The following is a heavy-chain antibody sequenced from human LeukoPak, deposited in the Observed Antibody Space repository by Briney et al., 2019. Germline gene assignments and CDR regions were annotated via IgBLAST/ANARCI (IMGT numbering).Heavy chain of an antibody. V-gene: IGHV3-9*01. D-gene: IGHD1-26*01. J-gene: IGHJ4*02. CDR2: ISWNSGSI. Sequence: GRSLRLSCAASGFTFDDYAMHWVRQAPGKGLEWVSGISWNSGSIGYADSVKGRFTISRDNAKNSLYLQMNSLRAEDTALYYCARDIYTWDSPGAFDYWGQGTLVTVSS. CDR3: ARDIYTWDSPGAFDY. CDR1: GFTFDDYA.